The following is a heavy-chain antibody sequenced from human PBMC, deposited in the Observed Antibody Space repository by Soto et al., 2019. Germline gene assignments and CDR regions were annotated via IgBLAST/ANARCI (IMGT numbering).Heavy chain of an antibody. CDR1: GFTLSSTRMA. Sequence: QITLKESGPTLVKPTQTLTLTCTYSGFTLSSTRMAVGWIRQPPGKTLEWLAIIYWDDDKRYSPFLKSRLTITKDTSKNQLVLTMSNMDPVDTASYYCAHIVVAGLGYFFDCWGQGTLVTVSS. V-gene: IGHV2-5*02. J-gene: IGHJ4*02. D-gene: IGHD6-19*01. CDR2: IYWDDDK. CDR3: AHIVVAGLGYFFDC.